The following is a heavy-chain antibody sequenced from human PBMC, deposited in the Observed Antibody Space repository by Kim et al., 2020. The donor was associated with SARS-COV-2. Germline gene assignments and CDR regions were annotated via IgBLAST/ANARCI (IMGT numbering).Heavy chain of an antibody. CDR3: ARVVPSIRIKYYFDY. Sequence: ASVKVSCKASGYRFSNYGVAWVRQAPGQGLEWMGWISAFNGNTNYAQKFQDRVTVTTDTSTNTAYMELRSLRSDDTAVYYCARVVPSIRIKYYFDYWGQGTLVTVSS. CDR1: GYRFSNYG. CDR2: ISAFNGNT. V-gene: IGHV1-18*01. J-gene: IGHJ4*02. D-gene: IGHD5-12*01.